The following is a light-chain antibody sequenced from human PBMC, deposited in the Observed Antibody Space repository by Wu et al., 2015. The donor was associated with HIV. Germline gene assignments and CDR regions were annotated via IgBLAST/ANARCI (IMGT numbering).Light chain of an antibody. CDR1: QSVASF. Sequence: EIVLTQFPATLSLSPGERATLSCRASQSVASFLAWYQQKPGQAPRLLIYDASNRATGIPDRFSGSGSGTEFTLTISNMQSEDFAVYYCQQYNRWPRTFGQGTKVEIK. CDR3: QQYNRWPRT. J-gene: IGKJ1*01. CDR2: DAS. V-gene: IGKV3-11*01.